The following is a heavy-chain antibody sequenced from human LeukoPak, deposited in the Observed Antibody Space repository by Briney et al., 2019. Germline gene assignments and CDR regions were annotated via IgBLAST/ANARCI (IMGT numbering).Heavy chain of an antibody. D-gene: IGHD6-13*01. Sequence: SGGSLRLSCAASGFTFSSYWRHWVPQAPGKGLVWVSRINSDGSSTSYADSVRGRFTIYTDNAKNTLYLKMNSLRAEDTAVYYCARRGTAGTGDYWGQGTLVTVSS. CDR3: ARRGTAGTGDY. CDR2: INSDGSST. CDR1: GFTFSSYW. V-gene: IGHV3-74*01. J-gene: IGHJ4*02.